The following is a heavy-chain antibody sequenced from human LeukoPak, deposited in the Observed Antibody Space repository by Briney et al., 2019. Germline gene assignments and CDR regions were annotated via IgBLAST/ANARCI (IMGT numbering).Heavy chain of an antibody. D-gene: IGHD1-14*01. CDR2: ISFDGSK. J-gene: IGHJ6*02. CDR3: AGSGISVSWMGMDV. V-gene: IGHV3-30*03. CDR1: GFTFSCCG. Sequence: GGSLRLSCAASGFTFSCCGMHWVRQAPGKGLEWVALISFDGSKYYADSVQGRFTISKDNYKNTLYLQMNSLRTEDMAVYYCAGSGISVSWMGMDVWGQGTAVTVSS.